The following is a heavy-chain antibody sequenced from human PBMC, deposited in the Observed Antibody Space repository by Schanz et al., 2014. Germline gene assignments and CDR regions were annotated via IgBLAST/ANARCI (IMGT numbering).Heavy chain of an antibody. CDR2: IISILGIP. D-gene: IGHD3-22*01. Sequence: QVQLVQSGAEVKKPGASVKVSCKASGYTFSSYGITWVRQAPGQGLEWMGRIISILGIPNYAQKFQGRVTFTADKSTSTVYMELSGLRSEDTAVYYCAGAFDSSGYYFDYWGQGTLVTVSS. V-gene: IGHV1-69*04. CDR1: GYTFSSYG. CDR3: AGAFDSSGYYFDY. J-gene: IGHJ4*02.